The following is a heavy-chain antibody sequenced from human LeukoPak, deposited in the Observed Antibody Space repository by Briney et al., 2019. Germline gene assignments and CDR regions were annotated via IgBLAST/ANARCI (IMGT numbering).Heavy chain of an antibody. CDR2: IRYDGTNK. D-gene: IGHD3-22*01. CDR1: GFTFSSYG. Sequence: GGSLRLSXAASGFTFSSYGMHWVRQAPGKGLEWVAFIRYDGTNKYYADSVKGRFTISRDNSKNTLYLQMNSLRAADTAVYYCAKDAVYYDNSGYYYFDYWGQGTLVTVSS. J-gene: IGHJ4*02. V-gene: IGHV3-30*02. CDR3: AKDAVYYDNSGYYYFDY.